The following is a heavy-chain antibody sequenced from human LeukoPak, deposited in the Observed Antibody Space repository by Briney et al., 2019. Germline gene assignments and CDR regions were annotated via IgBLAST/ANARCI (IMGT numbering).Heavy chain of an antibody. CDR1: GFTFSSYA. Sequence: GGSLRLSCAASGFTFSSYAMHWVRQAPGKGLEWVAVISYDGSNKYYADSVKGRFTISRDNSKNTLYLQMNSLRAEDTAVYYCARYGHYYAFDIWGQGTMVTVSS. D-gene: IGHD3-10*01. V-gene: IGHV3-30-3*01. CDR2: ISYDGSNK. CDR3: ARYGHYYAFDI. J-gene: IGHJ3*02.